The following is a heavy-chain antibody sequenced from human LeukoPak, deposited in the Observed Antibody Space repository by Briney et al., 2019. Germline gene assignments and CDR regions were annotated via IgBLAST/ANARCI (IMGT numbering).Heavy chain of an antibody. CDR1: GGSISSYY. CDR2: IYYSGST. Sequence: SETLSLTCTVSGGSISSYYWSWIRQPPGKGLEWIGYIYYSGSTNYNPSLKSRVTISVDTSKNQFSLKLSSVTAADTAVYYCARESYYDSSGYRQDAFDIWGQGTMVTVSS. J-gene: IGHJ3*02. D-gene: IGHD3-22*01. CDR3: ARESYYDSSGYRQDAFDI. V-gene: IGHV4-59*01.